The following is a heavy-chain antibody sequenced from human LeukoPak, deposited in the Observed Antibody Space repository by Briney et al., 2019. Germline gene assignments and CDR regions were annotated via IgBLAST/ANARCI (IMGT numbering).Heavy chain of an antibody. V-gene: IGHV1-18*01. Sequence: ASVKVSCKASGYTFTSYGISWVRQAPGQGLEWMGWISAYNGNKHYAQKLQGRVTMTTDTSTSTGYMELRSLRSDDTAVYYCAREITYYYDSSGYSSVAFDIWGQGTMVTVSS. D-gene: IGHD3-22*01. CDR1: GYTFTSYG. CDR2: ISAYNGNK. J-gene: IGHJ3*02. CDR3: AREITYYYDSSGYSSVAFDI.